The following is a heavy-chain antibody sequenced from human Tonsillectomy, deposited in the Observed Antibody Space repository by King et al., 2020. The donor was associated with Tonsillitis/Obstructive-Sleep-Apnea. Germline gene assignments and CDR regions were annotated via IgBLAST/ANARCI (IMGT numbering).Heavy chain of an antibody. CDR2: ISSSSSTI. CDR3: ARGWRSVTTGRPNDY. Sequence: VQLVESGGGLVQPGGSLRLSCAASGFTFSSYNMNWVRQAPGKGLEWVSYISSSSSTIYYADSVKGRLTISRDNAKNSLYLQMNSLRDEDTAVYYCARGWRSVTTGRPNDYWGQGTLVTVSS. V-gene: IGHV3-48*02. CDR1: GFTFSSYN. J-gene: IGHJ4*02. D-gene: IGHD4-17*01.